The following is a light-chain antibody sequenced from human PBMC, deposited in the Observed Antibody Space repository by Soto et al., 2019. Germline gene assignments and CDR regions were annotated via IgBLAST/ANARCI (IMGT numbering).Light chain of an antibody. CDR1: QSVSSSY. J-gene: IGKJ1*01. Sequence: EIVLTQSPGTLSLSPGERATLSCRASQSVSSSYLAWYQQKPGQAPRLLIYGASSRATGIPDRFSGSGAGTAFTLPISRLEPEDCALYYCQHYRSSPGVTFGQGT. CDR2: GAS. CDR3: QHYRSSPGVT. V-gene: IGKV3-20*01.